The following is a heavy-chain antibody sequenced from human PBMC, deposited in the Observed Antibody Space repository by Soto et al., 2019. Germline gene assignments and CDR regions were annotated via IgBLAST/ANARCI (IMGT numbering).Heavy chain of an antibody. CDR2: INHSGST. J-gene: IGHJ5*02. CDR3: ARGHGPKNWFDP. CDR1: GGSFSGYY. V-gene: IGHV4-34*01. Sequence: PSETLSLTCAVYGGSFSGYYWSWIRQPPGKGLEWIGEINHSGSTNYNPSLKSRVTISVDTSKNQFSLKLSSVTAADTAVYYCARGHGPKNWFDPWGQGTLVTVSS.